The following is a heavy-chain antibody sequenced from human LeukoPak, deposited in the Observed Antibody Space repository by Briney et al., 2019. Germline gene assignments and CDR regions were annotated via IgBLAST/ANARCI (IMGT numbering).Heavy chain of an antibody. CDR1: GFTVSSSY. J-gene: IGHJ4*02. Sequence: PGGSLRLSCAASGFTVSSSYINWVRQAPGKGLEWVSVIYSDGSPFYADSVEGRFPISRDNYKNTLYLQMNSLRGEDTAMYFCARGRLSDFWGQGTLVTVSS. CDR3: ARGRLSDF. CDR2: IYSDGSP. V-gene: IGHV3-66*02.